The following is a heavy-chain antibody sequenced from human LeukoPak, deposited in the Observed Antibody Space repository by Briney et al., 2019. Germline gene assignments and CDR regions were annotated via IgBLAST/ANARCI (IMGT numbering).Heavy chain of an antibody. Sequence: EASVKVSCKASGGTFSSYAISWVRQAPGQGLEWMGGIIPIFGTANYAQKFQGRVTITADKSTSTAYMELSSLRSEDTAVYYCARGEWGSGWSLYYFDYWGQGTLVTVSS. J-gene: IGHJ4*02. D-gene: IGHD6-19*01. CDR1: GGTFSSYA. CDR3: ARGEWGSGWSLYYFDY. CDR2: IIPIFGTA. V-gene: IGHV1-69*06.